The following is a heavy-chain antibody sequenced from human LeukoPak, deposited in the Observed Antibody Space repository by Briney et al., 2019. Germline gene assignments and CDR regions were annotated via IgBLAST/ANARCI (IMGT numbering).Heavy chain of an antibody. J-gene: IGHJ4*02. D-gene: IGHD2-2*01. CDR1: GFTFSSYS. Sequence: PGGSLRLSCAASGFTFSSYSMNWVRQAPGKGLEWVSSISSSSSYIYYADSVKGRFTISRDNAKNSLYLQMNSLRAEDTAVYYCARVTEVPAAYYFDYWGQGTLVTASS. CDR3: ARVTEVPAAYYFDY. V-gene: IGHV3-21*01. CDR2: ISSSSSYI.